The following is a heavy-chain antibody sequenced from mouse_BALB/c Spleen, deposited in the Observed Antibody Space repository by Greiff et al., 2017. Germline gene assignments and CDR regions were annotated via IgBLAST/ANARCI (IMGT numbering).Heavy chain of an antibody. CDR1: GFSLTGYG. CDR2: IWGDGST. V-gene: IGHV2-6-7*01. CDR3: ANTGRGYFDV. Sequence: QVQLQQSGPGLVAPSQTLSITCTASGFSLTGYGVNWVRQPPGKGLEWLGMIWGDGSTDYNSALKSRLSISKDNSKGQVSLKMNSLQTDDTARYYCANTGRGYFDVWGAGTTVTVSS. J-gene: IGHJ1*01. D-gene: IGHD4-1*01.